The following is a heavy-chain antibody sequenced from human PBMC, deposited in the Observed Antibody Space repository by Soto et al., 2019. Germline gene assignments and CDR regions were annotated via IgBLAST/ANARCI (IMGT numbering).Heavy chain of an antibody. CDR1: GGSISSYY. D-gene: IGHD5-12*01. V-gene: IGHV4-59*01. CDR2: IYYSGST. CDR3: ERGQMATIRPPLDY. J-gene: IGHJ4*02. Sequence: SETLSLTCTVSGGSISSYYWSWIRQPPGKGLEWIGYIYYSGSTNYNPSLKSRVTISVDTSKNQFSLKLSSVTAADTAVYYCERGQMATIRPPLDYWGQGTLVT.